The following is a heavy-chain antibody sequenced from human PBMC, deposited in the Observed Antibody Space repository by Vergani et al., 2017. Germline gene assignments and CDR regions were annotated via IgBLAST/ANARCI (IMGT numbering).Heavy chain of an antibody. Sequence: EVQLVESGGGLVQPGGSLRLSCAASGFTVSSNYMSWVRQAPGKGLEWVSVIYSGGSIYYADSVKGRFTISRDNSKNTLYLQMNSLRGEDTAEYYCARDSGYDLHYYYMDVWGKGTTVTVSS. J-gene: IGHJ6*03. D-gene: IGHD5-12*01. CDR1: GFTVSSNY. CDR2: IYSGGSI. V-gene: IGHV3-66*02. CDR3: ARDSGYDLHYYYMDV.